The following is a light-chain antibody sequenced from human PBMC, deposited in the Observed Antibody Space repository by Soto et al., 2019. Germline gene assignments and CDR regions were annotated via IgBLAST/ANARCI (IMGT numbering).Light chain of an antibody. V-gene: IGLV2-11*01. Sequence: QSALTQPRSVSGSPGHSVTISCTGTSSDVGGYSYVSWYQQHPGKAPKLMISDVSKRPSGVPDRFSGSKFGNTASLTISGLQAEDEADHYCCSYAGAFTYVFGSGTKVTVL. CDR2: DVS. CDR3: CSYAGAFTYV. J-gene: IGLJ1*01. CDR1: SSDVGGYSY.